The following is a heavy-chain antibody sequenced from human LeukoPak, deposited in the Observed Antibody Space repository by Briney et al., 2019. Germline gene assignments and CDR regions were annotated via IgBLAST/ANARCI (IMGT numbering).Heavy chain of an antibody. J-gene: IGHJ5*02. V-gene: IGHV4-59*12. Sequence: SETLSLTCTVSGGSISSYYWSWIRQPPGKGLEWIGYIYYSGSTNYNPSLKSRVTMSVDTSKNQFSLKLTSVTAADTAVYYCARDAYYYGSGSYPFDPWGQGTLVPVSS. CDR2: IYYSGST. CDR3: ARDAYYYGSGSYPFDP. D-gene: IGHD3-10*01. CDR1: GGSISSYY.